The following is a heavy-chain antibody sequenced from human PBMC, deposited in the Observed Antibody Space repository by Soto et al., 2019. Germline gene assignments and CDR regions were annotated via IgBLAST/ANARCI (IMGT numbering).Heavy chain of an antibody. D-gene: IGHD6-19*01. CDR1: GFPFSRYA. J-gene: IGHJ6*02. CDR3: VKDGSSGWPYFDDMDV. Sequence: GGSLRLSCAASGFPFSRYAMNWVRQAPGKGLEWVSSITDTGVNTYYADSVKGRFTISRDNSKNALYLQMSSLRAEDTALYYCVKDGSSGWPYFDDMDVWGRGTTVTVSS. V-gene: IGHV3-23*01. CDR2: ITDTGVNT.